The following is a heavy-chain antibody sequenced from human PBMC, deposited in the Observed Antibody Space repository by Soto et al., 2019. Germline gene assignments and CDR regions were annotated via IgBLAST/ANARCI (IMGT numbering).Heavy chain of an antibody. CDR1: GFSLSTSGVG. CDR2: IYWDDDK. V-gene: IGHV2-5*02. CDR3: AHTTVDWNYVESPSFDY. D-gene: IGHD1-7*01. J-gene: IGHJ4*02. Sequence: SGPTLVNPTQALTLTCTFSGFSLSTSGVGVGWIRQPPGKALEWLALIYWDDDKRYSPSLKSRLTITKDNSKNQVVLTMTNMDPVDTATYYCAHTTVDWNYVESPSFDYWGQGTLVTVSS.